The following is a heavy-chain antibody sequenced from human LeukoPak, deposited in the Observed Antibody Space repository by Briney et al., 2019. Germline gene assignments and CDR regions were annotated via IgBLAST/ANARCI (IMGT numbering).Heavy chain of an antibody. CDR2: IHYSGST. J-gene: IGHJ5*02. CDR1: GGSISSGDYY. D-gene: IGHD2-2*01. V-gene: IGHV4-30-4*08. Sequence: SSQTLSLTCTVSGGSISSGDYYWSWIRQPPGKGLEWIGSIHYSGSTYYNPSLKSRVAISVDTSKNQFSLKLSSVTAADTAVYYCARVGLDCSSTSCYLNWFDPWGQGTLVTVSS. CDR3: ARVGLDCSSTSCYLNWFDP.